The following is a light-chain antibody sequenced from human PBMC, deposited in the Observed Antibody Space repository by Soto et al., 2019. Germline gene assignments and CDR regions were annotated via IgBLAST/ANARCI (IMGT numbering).Light chain of an antibody. Sequence: DIQTTQSPSSLSASVGARVTITCQASQDIKRNMNWFQQRPGEAPQLLIYDASKLETGVPSRFSGGGSGTDFTFTITSLQPEDVATYFCQQYDYLPYTFGQGTKLEIK. CDR1: QDIKRN. CDR3: QQYDYLPYT. CDR2: DAS. V-gene: IGKV1-33*01. J-gene: IGKJ2*01.